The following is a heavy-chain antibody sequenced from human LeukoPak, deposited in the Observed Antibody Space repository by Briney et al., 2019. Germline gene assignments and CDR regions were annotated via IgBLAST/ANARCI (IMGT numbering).Heavy chain of an antibody. Sequence: GGSLRLSCAASGFTVSSNYMSWVRQAPGKGLEWVSVIYSGGSTYYADSVKGRFTISRHNSKNTLYLQMNSLRAEDTAVYYCARAPEIYDYVWGSYRFSYYFDYWGQGTLVTVSS. D-gene: IGHD3-16*02. V-gene: IGHV3-53*04. CDR1: GFTVSSNY. J-gene: IGHJ4*02. CDR2: IYSGGST. CDR3: ARAPEIYDYVWGSYRFSYYFDY.